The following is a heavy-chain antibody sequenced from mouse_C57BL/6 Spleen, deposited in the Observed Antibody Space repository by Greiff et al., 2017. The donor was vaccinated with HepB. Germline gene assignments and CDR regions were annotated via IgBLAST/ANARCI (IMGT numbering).Heavy chain of an antibody. CDR3: TRSVDSSGYAPFAY. Sequence: VQLQQSGAELVKPGASVKISCKASGYAFSSYWMNWVKQRPGKGLEWIGQIYPGDGDTNYNGNFKGKATLTADKSSSTAYMPLSSLTSEDSAVYFCTRSVDSSGYAPFAYWGQGTLVTVSA. J-gene: IGHJ3*01. V-gene: IGHV1-80*01. CDR1: GYAFSSYW. D-gene: IGHD3-2*02. CDR2: IYPGDGDT.